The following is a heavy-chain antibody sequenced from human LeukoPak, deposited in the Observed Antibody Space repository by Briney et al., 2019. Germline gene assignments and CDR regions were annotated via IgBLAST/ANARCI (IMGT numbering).Heavy chain of an antibody. J-gene: IGHJ4*02. CDR1: GFTFSTYA. V-gene: IGHV3-23*01. Sequence: GGSLTLSCAASGFTFSTYAMSWVRQAPGKGLEWVSAISGSGGSTYYADSVKGRFTISRDNSKSTLYLQMNSLRAEDTAVYYCAKTSQYAYYFDYWGQGALVTVSS. CDR3: AKTSQYAYYFDY. CDR2: ISGSGGST.